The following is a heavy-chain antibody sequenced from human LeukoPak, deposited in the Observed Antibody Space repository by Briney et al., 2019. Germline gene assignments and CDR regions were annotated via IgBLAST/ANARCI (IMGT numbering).Heavy chain of an antibody. V-gene: IGHV1-69*06. CDR3: ARELGVLRFLEWLPYYFDY. CDR2: IIPIFGTA. J-gene: IGHJ4*02. Sequence: SVKVSSKASGGTFSIYAISWVRQAPGQGLEWMGRIIPIFGTANYAQKFQGRVTITADKSTSTAYMELSSLRSEDTAVYYCARELGVLRFLEWLPYYFDYWGQGTLVTVSS. D-gene: IGHD3-3*01. CDR1: GGTFSIYA.